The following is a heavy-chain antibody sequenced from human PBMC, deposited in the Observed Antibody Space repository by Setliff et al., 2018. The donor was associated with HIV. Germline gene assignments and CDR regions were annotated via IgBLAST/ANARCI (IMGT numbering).Heavy chain of an antibody. V-gene: IGHV3-21*01. J-gene: IGHJ4*02. CDR2: ISSSSSYI. CDR3: VRLPFPPYCGGDCYSIDY. CDR1: GVTFSSDS. Sequence: GGSLRLSCAASGVTFSSDSMNWVRQAPGKGLEWVSSISSSSSYIYYADSVKGRFTISRDNTKNTLYLQMNSLRAEDTAVYYCVRLPFPPYCGGDCYSIDYWGQGTLVTVSS. D-gene: IGHD2-21*02.